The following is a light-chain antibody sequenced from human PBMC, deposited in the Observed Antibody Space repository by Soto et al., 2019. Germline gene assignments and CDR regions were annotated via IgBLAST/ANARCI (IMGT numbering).Light chain of an antibody. Sequence: IRMAISLFSVSASRGDRVTITFRASQYITSYLAWYQQKPGKAPKLLIYAASTLQSGVPSRFSGSGSGTDFTLTITCLQSEDFATYYCQQYYSYPRTFAQGTKVDIK. CDR2: AAS. CDR3: QQYYSYPRT. CDR1: QYITSY. J-gene: IGKJ1*01. V-gene: IGKV1-8*01.